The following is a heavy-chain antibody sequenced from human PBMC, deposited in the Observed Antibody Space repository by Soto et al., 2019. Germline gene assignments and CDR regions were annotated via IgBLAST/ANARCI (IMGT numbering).Heavy chain of an antibody. V-gene: IGHV4-59*08. CDR2: IYYSGST. Sequence: QVQLQESGPGLVKPSETLSLTCTVSGGSISSYYWSWIRQPPGKGLEWIGYIYYSGSTNYNPSLKSRATISVETSKNQFSLKLSSVTAADTAVYYCAGSTYCSGGSCYPGYADYWGQGTLVTVSS. CDR3: AGSTYCSGGSCYPGYADY. D-gene: IGHD2-15*01. J-gene: IGHJ4*02. CDR1: GGSISSYY.